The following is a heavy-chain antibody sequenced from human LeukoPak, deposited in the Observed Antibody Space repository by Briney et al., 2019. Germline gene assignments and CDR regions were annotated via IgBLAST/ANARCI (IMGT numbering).Heavy chain of an antibody. Sequence: PGGSLRLSCAASGFTFSSYGLSWVRQAPGKGLEWVSGISGSGGSTYYADSVKGRFTISRDTSKSTLYLQMNSLRAEDTAVYYCAKDSDELIAAAYNWFDPWGQGTLVTVSS. CDR2: ISGSGGST. CDR3: AKDSDELIAAAYNWFDP. CDR1: GFTFSSYG. J-gene: IGHJ5*02. V-gene: IGHV3-23*01. D-gene: IGHD6-13*01.